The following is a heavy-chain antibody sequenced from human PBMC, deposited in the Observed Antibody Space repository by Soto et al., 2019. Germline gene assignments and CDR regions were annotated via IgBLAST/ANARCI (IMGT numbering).Heavy chain of an antibody. CDR2: IYSSGST. V-gene: IGHV4-4*07. D-gene: IGHD2-8*02. CDR1: GGSISSYY. J-gene: IGHJ6*02. Sequence: SETLSLTCTVSGGSISSYYWSWIRQPAGKGLEWIGRIYSSGSTNYNDSPKSRITMSVDTSKNQFSLVMTSVTAADTAVYYCARWATGASSHEMDAWGQRATVTVSS. CDR3: ARWATGASSHEMDA.